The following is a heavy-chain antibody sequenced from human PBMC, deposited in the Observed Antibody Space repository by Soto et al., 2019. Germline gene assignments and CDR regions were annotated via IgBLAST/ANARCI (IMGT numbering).Heavy chain of an antibody. J-gene: IGHJ6*02. D-gene: IGHD3-3*01. CDR3: ASMPYDFWSGYSVYYYYGMDV. CDR2: IYYSGST. V-gene: IGHV4-61*01. Sequence: SETLSLTCTVSGGSVSSGSYYWSWIRQPPGKGLEWIGYIYYSGSTNYNPSLKSRVTISVDTSKNQFSLKLSSVTAADTAVYYCASMPYDFWSGYSVYYYYGMDVWGQGTTVTVSS. CDR1: GGSVSSGSYY.